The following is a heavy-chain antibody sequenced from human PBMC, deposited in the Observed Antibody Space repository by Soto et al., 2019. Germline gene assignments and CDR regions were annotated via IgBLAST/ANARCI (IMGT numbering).Heavy chain of an antibody. CDR3: XXXXXXXXXXX. J-gene: IGHJ4*02. Sequence: DVQLVESGGGLVQPGGSLRLSCAASGFTFSDYWMTWVRQAPGKGLEFVANLNQDGSQKYYVDSVKGRFTVSRDNAKNXXXXXXXXLXXXETAXXXXXXXXXXXXXXXWGQGTMVTVSS. V-gene: IGHV3-7*01. CDR1: GFTFSDYW. CDR2: LNQDGSQK.